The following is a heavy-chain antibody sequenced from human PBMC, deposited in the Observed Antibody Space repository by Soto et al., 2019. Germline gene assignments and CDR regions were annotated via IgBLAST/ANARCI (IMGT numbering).Heavy chain of an antibody. CDR2: ISSSGSTI. Sequence: GGSLRISCAASGFTFSDYYISWIRQAPGKGLEWVSYISSSGSTIYYADSVKGRFTISRDNAKNSLYLQMNSLRAEDTAVYYCATTSRNPSYDFWSGYNDYWGQGTLVTVSS. CDR1: GFTFSDYY. CDR3: ATTSRNPSYDFWSGYNDY. J-gene: IGHJ4*02. V-gene: IGHV3-11*01. D-gene: IGHD3-3*01.